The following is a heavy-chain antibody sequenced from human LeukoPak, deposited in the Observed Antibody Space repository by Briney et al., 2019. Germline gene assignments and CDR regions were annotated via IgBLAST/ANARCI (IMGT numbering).Heavy chain of an antibody. D-gene: IGHD3-16*01. J-gene: IGHJ4*02. CDR2: ISGSGSST. V-gene: IGHV3-23*01. CDR1: GFTFSSYA. CDR3: AKGDRLTIAYTSEY. Sequence: PGGSLRLSCAASGFTFSSYAMTWVRQAPGKGLEWVSAISGSGSSTYYADLVTGRCTNPRDNSKNTLYLQMNNPGAQDTGLVFLAKGDRLTIAYTSEYWGQGTLVTVSS.